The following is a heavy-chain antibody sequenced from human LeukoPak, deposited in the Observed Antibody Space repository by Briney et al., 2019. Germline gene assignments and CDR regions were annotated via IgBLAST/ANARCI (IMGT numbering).Heavy chain of an antibody. CDR1: GFTFSSYS. CDR2: ISSSSSYI. CDR3: ARGKQLVQGGGVY. V-gene: IGHV3-21*01. Sequence: GGSLRLSCAASGFTFSSYSMNWVRQAPGKGLEWVSSISSSSSYIYYADSVKGRFTISRDNAKNSLYLQMNSLRAEDTAVYYCARGKQLVQGGGVYWGQGTLVTVSS. J-gene: IGHJ4*02. D-gene: IGHD6-6*01.